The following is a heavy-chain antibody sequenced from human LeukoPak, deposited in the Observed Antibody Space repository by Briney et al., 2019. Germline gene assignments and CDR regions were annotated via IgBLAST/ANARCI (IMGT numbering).Heavy chain of an antibody. CDR2: ISGYNGNT. Sequence: EASVKVSCKASGYIFTSYGISWVRQAPGQGLEWMGWISGYNGNTNYAQKLQGRVTVTTDTSTSTAYMELRSLRSDDTAVYYCARDHLYGSPFGFDYWGQGTLVTVSS. J-gene: IGHJ4*02. D-gene: IGHD6-6*01. V-gene: IGHV1-18*01. CDR1: GYIFTSYG. CDR3: ARDHLYGSPFGFDY.